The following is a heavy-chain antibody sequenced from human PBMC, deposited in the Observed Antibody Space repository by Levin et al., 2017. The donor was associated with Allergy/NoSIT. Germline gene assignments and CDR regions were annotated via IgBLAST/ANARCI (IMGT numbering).Heavy chain of an antibody. J-gene: IGHJ4*02. CDR1: GFTFSDYY. CDR3: ARDGDGDYPLDY. D-gene: IGHD4-17*01. Sequence: GGSLRLSCAASGFTFSDYYMSWIRQAPGKGLEWVSYISSSSSYTNYADSVKGRFTISRDITKNSLYLQMNSLRAEDTAVYYCARDGDGDYPLDYWGQGTLVTVSS. CDR2: ISSSSSYT. V-gene: IGHV3-11*05.